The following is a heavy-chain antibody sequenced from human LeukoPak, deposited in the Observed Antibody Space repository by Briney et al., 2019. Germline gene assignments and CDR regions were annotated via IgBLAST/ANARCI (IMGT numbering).Heavy chain of an antibody. Sequence: ASVKVSCKVSGYTLTELSMHWVRQAPGKGLEWMGGFDPEDGETIYAQKFQGRVTMTEDTSTDTAYMELSSLRSEDTAVYATSARPRFGELLYSSDWGQGTLVTVSS. CDR1: GYTLTELS. CDR3: SARPRFGELLYSSD. D-gene: IGHD3-10*01. V-gene: IGHV1-24*01. CDR2: FDPEDGET. J-gene: IGHJ4*02.